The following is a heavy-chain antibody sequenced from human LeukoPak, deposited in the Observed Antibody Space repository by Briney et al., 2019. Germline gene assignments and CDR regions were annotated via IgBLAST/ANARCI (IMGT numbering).Heavy chain of an antibody. D-gene: IGHD6-19*01. CDR3: AKGHSSGWFYFDY. CDR1: GFTFSTYS. CDR2: ISGSAGNT. J-gene: IGHJ4*02. Sequence: PGGSLRLSCAASGFTFSTYSMGWVRQAPGKGLEWVSTISGSAGNTYFADSVKGRFTISRDNSKNTLSLQMNSLRAEDTAVYYCAKGHSSGWFYFDYWGQGTLVTVSS. V-gene: IGHV3-23*01.